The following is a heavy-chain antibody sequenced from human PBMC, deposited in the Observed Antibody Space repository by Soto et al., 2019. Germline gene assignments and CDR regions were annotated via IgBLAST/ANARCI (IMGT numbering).Heavy chain of an antibody. CDR1: GFTFSDTL. Sequence: QVQLVQSGAELKNPGASVNISCQASGFTFSDTLINWVRQGPGQRLEWMGWINTANGNTRYSESFQGRVTISSISSASTAYVAVSDLTSKDTAVYYCARDIVSVGPLASDAFDVWGQGTMITVSS. CDR2: INTANGNT. V-gene: IGHV1-3*04. CDR3: ARDIVSVGPLASDAFDV. D-gene: IGHD1-26*01. J-gene: IGHJ3*01.